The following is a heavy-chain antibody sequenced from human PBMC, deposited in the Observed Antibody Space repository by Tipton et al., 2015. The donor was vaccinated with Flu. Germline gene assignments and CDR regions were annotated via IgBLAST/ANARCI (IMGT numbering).Heavy chain of an antibody. CDR1: GYTFTGYY. V-gene: IGHV1-2*02. CDR3: VGVAIFDDAFDI. Sequence: QSGPEVKKPGASVKVSCKASGYTFTGYYMHWVRQAPGQGLEWMGWINPNSGGTNYAQKFQGRVTMTRDTSISTAYMELSRLRSDDTAVYYCVGVAIFDDAFDIWGQGTMVTVSS. CDR2: INPNSGGT. J-gene: IGHJ3*02. D-gene: IGHD2-15*01.